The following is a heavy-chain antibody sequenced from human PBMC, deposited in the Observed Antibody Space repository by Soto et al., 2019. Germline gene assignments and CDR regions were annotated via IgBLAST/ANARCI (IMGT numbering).Heavy chain of an antibody. J-gene: IGHJ4*02. V-gene: IGHV3-43*01. D-gene: IGHD3-3*01. CDR2: ISWDGGST. Sequence: EVQLVESGGVLVQPGGSLRLSCAASGFTLDDNTMHGVRQAPGKGLEWVSLISWDGGSTYYADSVKGRFTISRDNSKNSLYLQMNSLRTEDTALYYCAKGTYYDFWSGRNFDYWGQGTLVTVSS. CDR3: AKGTYYDFWSGRNFDY. CDR1: GFTLDDNT.